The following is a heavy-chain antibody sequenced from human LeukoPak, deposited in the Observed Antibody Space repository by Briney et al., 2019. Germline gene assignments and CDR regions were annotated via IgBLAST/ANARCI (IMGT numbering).Heavy chain of an antibody. CDR3: ARSGTGGYYFDYYFDY. V-gene: IGHV3-66*01. Sequence: LAGGSLRLSCAASGFTVSSNYMSWVRQAPGKGLEWVSVIYSGGSTYYADSVKGRFTISRDNSKNTLYLQMNSLRAEDTAVYYCARSGTGGYYFDYYFDYWGQGTLVTVSS. D-gene: IGHD2/OR15-2a*01. J-gene: IGHJ4*02. CDR2: IYSGGST. CDR1: GFTVSSNY.